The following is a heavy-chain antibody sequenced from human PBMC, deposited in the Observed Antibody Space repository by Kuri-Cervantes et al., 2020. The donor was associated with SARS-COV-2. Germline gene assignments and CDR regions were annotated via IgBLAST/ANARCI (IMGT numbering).Heavy chain of an antibody. CDR3: VRDGDHWNFDY. Sequence: GESLKISCAASGFTFSDYYMTWIRQAPGKGLEWVSYISSSGSNIYYADSVKGRFTISRDNAKNSLYLQMNSLRAEDTAVYYCVRDGDHWNFDYWGQGTLVTVSS. D-gene: IGHD1-1*01. J-gene: IGHJ4*02. V-gene: IGHV3-11*01. CDR2: ISSSGSNI. CDR1: GFTFSDYY.